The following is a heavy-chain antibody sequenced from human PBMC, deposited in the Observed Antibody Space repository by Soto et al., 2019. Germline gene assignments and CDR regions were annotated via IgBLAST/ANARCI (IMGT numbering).Heavy chain of an antibody. CDR2: MNPNSANT. D-gene: IGHD1-26*01. CDR3: ARMATSGTLHWFDP. Sequence: SGKVSCKASGYTFTNYYIILVRQATGQGLEWMGWMNPNSANTGYAQKFQGRVSMTSDTSINTAYMELSSLRSEDTAIYYCARMATSGTLHWFDPWGQGTLVTSPQ. J-gene: IGHJ5*02. V-gene: IGHV1-8*01. CDR1: GYTFTNYY.